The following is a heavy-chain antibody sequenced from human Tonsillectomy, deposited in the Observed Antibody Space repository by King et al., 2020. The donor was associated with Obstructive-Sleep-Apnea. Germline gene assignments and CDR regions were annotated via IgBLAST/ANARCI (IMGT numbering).Heavy chain of an antibody. CDR3: WNDPRPVYLQMVYTHFYGSGSHA. CDR2: ISGSGESP. Sequence: VQLVESGGGLVQPGGSLRLSCAASGLTFSSNAMSWVRQAPGKGLEWVSTISGSGESPYYADSVKGRFPIYRDNSNNTLFLQMNSLRADDTAVYYCWNDPRPVYLQMVYTHFYGSGSHAWGQGTLVT. D-gene: IGHD3-10*01. J-gene: IGHJ5*02. CDR1: GLTFSSNA. V-gene: IGHV3-23*04.